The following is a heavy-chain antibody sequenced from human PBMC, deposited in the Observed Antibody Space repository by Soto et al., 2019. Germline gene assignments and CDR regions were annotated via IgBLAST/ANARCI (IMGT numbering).Heavy chain of an antibody. CDR3: ARVGGSSWYFDY. J-gene: IGHJ4*02. CDR2: IYHSGST. D-gene: IGHD6-13*01. V-gene: IGHV4-30-2*01. CDR1: GGSISSGGYS. Sequence: SETLSLTCAVSGGSISSGGYSWSWIRQPPGKGLEWIGYIYHSGSTYYNPSLKSRVTISVDRSKNQFSLKLSSVTAADTAVYYCARVGGSSWYFDYWGQGTLVTVSS.